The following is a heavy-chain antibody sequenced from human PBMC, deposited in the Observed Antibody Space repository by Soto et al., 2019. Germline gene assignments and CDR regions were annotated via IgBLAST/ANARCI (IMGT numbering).Heavy chain of an antibody. D-gene: IGHD3-10*01. V-gene: IGHV3-53*01. CDR2: IYSGGST. Sequence: GGSLRLSCAASGFTVSSNYMSWVRQAPGKGLEWVSVIYSGGSTYYADSVKGRFTISRDNSKNTLYLQMNSLRAEDTAVYYCAKARDYYGSGSYTGFDYWGQGTLVTVSS. CDR1: GFTVSSNY. CDR3: AKARDYYGSGSYTGFDY. J-gene: IGHJ4*02.